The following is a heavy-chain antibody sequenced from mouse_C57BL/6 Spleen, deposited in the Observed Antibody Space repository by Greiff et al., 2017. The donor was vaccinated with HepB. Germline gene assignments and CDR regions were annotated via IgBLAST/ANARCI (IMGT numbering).Heavy chain of an antibody. CDR3: ARIYDGYYDYFDY. J-gene: IGHJ2*01. Sequence: VQLQQSGAELAKPGASVKLSCKASGYTFTSSWMHWVKQRPGQGLEWIGYINPSSGYTKYNQKFKDKATLTADKSSSTAYMQLSSLTYEDSAVYYCARIYDGYYDYFDYWGQGTTLTVSS. CDR2: INPSSGYT. V-gene: IGHV1-7*01. D-gene: IGHD2-3*01. CDR1: GYTFTSSW.